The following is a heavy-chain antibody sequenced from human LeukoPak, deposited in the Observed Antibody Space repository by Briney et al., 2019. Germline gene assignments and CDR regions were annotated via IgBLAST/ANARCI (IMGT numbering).Heavy chain of an antibody. V-gene: IGHV4-59*12. CDR3: ATRGFYYGSGIDWFDP. CDR1: GGSISSYY. J-gene: IGHJ5*02. D-gene: IGHD3-10*01. Sequence: SETLSLTCTVSGGSISSYYWSWIRQPPGKGLEWIGYIYYSGSTNYNPSLKSRVAISVDTSKNQFSLKLSSVTAADTAVYYCATRGFYYGSGIDWFDPWGQGTLVTVSS. CDR2: IYYSGST.